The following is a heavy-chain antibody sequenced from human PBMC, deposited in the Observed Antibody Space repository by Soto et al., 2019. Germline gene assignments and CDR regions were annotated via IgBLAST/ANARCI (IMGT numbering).Heavy chain of an antibody. CDR3: ATYYYDRSGYLGAFDI. CDR1: GYTLTELS. V-gene: IGHV1-24*01. D-gene: IGHD3-22*01. J-gene: IGHJ3*02. CDR2: FDPEDGET. Sequence: ASGKVSCKVSGYTLTELSMHWVRQAPGKGLEWMGGFDPEDGETIYAQKFQGRVTMTEDTSTDTAYMELSSLRSEDTAVYYCATYYYDRSGYLGAFDIWGQGTMVTVSS.